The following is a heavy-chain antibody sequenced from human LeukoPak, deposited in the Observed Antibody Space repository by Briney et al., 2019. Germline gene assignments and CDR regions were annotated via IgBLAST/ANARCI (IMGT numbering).Heavy chain of an antibody. Sequence: GGSLRLSCAASGFTFSNAWMSWVRQAPGKGLEWVDRIKSKTDGGTTDYAAPVKGRFTISRDDSKNTLYLQMNSLKTEDTAVYYCITPYVWGSYRYDYWGQGTLVTVSS. D-gene: IGHD3-16*02. J-gene: IGHJ4*02. CDR2: IKSKTDGGTT. CDR3: ITPYVWGSYRYDY. V-gene: IGHV3-15*01. CDR1: GFTFSNAW.